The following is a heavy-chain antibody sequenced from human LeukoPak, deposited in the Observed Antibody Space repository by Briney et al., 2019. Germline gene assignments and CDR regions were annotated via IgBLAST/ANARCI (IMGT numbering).Heavy chain of an antibody. CDR3: ARGGSVSGYYTTY. CDR2: INTDGSTS. CDR1: GFTFSSYW. Sequence: GGSLRLSCVASGFTFSSYWMHWVRQPPGKGPVWVSRINTDGSTSSYADSVKGRFTISRDNARNSRYLQMNSLRAEDTAVYYCARGGSVSGYYTTYWGQGTLVTVSS. V-gene: IGHV3-74*01. J-gene: IGHJ4*02. D-gene: IGHD3-22*01.